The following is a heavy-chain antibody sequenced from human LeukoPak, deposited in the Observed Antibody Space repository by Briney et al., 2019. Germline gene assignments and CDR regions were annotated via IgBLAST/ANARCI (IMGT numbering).Heavy chain of an antibody. J-gene: IGHJ4*02. D-gene: IGHD1-26*01. V-gene: IGHV1-24*01. Sequence: GASVKVSCKVSGYTLTELXMHWVRQAPGKGLEWMGGFDPEDGETIYAQKFQGRVTMTEDTSTDTAYMELSSLRSEDAAVYYCATATDSGSYFSFDYWGQGTLVTVSS. CDR3: ATATDSGSYFSFDY. CDR1: GYTLTELX. CDR2: FDPEDGET.